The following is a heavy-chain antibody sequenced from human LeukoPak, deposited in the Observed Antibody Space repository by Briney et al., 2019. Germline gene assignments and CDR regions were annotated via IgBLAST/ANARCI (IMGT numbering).Heavy chain of an antibody. CDR3: ATREGGQMVRGIPDAFDI. CDR2: IYPGDSDT. CDR1: GYSFTSYW. J-gene: IGHJ3*02. D-gene: IGHD3-10*01. V-gene: IGHV5-51*01. Sequence: HGESLKISCQCSGYSFTSYWIGWVGQMPGKGLGWLGIIYPGDSDTRYSPSFQGQVSFSAGKAISTPLLPCTCLKSSGSAIFFCATREGGQMVRGIPDAFDIWGQGTMVTVSS.